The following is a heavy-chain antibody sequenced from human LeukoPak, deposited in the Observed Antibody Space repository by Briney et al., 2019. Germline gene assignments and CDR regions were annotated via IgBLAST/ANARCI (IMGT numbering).Heavy chain of an antibody. J-gene: IGHJ4*02. V-gene: IGHV3-23*01. CDR1: GFTFSSYA. CDR2: ISGSGGTT. CDR3: AKDGHCYYDSSGYYFFDY. D-gene: IGHD3-22*01. Sequence: GGSLRLSCAASGFTFSSYAMSWVRQAPGKGLEWVSAISGSGGTTYYADSVKGRFTISRDNSKNTLHLQMNSLRAEDTAIYYCAKDGHCYYDSSGYYFFDYWGQGTLVTVSS.